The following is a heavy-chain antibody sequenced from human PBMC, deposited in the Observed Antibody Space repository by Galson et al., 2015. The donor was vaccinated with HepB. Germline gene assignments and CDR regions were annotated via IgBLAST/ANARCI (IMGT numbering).Heavy chain of an antibody. Sequence: LSLTCTVSGGSISSYYWSWIRQPPGKGLEWIGYIYYSGSTNYNPSLKSRVTISVDTSKNQFSLKLSSVTAADTAVYYCASTLDLDLFFDYWGQGTLVTVSS. CDR2: IYYSGST. CDR3: ASTLDLDLFFDY. CDR1: GGSISSYY. J-gene: IGHJ4*02. V-gene: IGHV4-59*01. D-gene: IGHD3-9*01.